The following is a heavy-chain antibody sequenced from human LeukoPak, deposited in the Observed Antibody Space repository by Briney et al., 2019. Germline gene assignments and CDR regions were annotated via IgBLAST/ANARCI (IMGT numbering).Heavy chain of an antibody. V-gene: IGHV3-20*04. D-gene: IGHD3-22*01. CDR2: INWNGGST. CDR3: ARVVGYYDSSGHYYFDY. CDR1: GFTFDDYG. Sequence: SGGSLRLXCAASGFTFDDYGTSWVRQAPGKGLEWVSGINWNGGSTGYADSVKGRFTISRDNAKNSLYLQMNSLRAEDTALYYCARVVGYYDSSGHYYFDYWGQGTLVTVSS. J-gene: IGHJ4*02.